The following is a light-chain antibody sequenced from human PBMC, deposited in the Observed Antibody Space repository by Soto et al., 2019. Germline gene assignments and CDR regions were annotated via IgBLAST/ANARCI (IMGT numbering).Light chain of an antibody. CDR3: SSYAGSNNPPVV. V-gene: IGLV2-8*01. Sequence: QSALTQPPSASGSPGQSVTISCTGTSSDVGGYNYVSWYQQHPGKAPKLMIYEVSKRPSGVPDRFSGSKSGNTASLTVSGLQAEDEADYYSSSYAGSNNPPVVFGGGTKLTVL. CDR1: SSDVGGYNY. J-gene: IGLJ2*01. CDR2: EVS.